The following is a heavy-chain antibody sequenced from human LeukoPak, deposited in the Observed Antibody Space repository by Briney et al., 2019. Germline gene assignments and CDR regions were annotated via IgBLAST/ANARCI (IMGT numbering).Heavy chain of an antibody. V-gene: IGHV3-30*02. J-gene: IGHJ3*02. D-gene: IGHD1-26*01. Sequence: GGSLRPSCAASGVTFSSYDMHWVRQAPAKGLEWVAFIRYDGSNKYYADSVKGRFTISRDNSKNTLSLQMNSLRAEDTAVYYCAKDRGNYYRGSAFDIWGQGTMVTVSS. CDR3: AKDRGNYYRGSAFDI. CDR1: GVTFSSYD. CDR2: IRYDGSNK.